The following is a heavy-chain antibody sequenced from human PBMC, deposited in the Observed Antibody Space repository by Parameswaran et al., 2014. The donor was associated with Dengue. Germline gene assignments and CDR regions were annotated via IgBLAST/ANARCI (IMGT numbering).Heavy chain of an antibody. V-gene: IGHV4-59*01. CDR3: ASRWALGGYSYGN. J-gene: IGHJ4*02. Sequence: RWIRQPPGKGLEWIGYIYYSGSTNYNPSLKSRVTISVDTSKNQFSLKLSSVTAADTAVYYCASRWALGGYSYGNWGQGTLVTVSS. D-gene: IGHD5-18*01. CDR2: IYYSGST.